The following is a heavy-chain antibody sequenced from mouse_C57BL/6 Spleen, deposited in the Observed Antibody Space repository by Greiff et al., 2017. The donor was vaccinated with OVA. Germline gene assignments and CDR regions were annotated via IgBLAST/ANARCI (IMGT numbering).Heavy chain of an antibody. Sequence: VQLKESGPELVKPGASVKIPCKASGYTFTDYNMDWVKQSHGKSLEWIGDINPNNGGTIYNQKFKGKATLTVDKSSSTAYMELRSLTSEDTAVYYCARSRIYYGNPYYAMDDWGQGTSVTVSS. CDR1: GYTFTDYN. J-gene: IGHJ4*01. CDR3: ARSRIYYGNPYYAMDD. V-gene: IGHV1-18*01. CDR2: INPNNGGT. D-gene: IGHD2-1*01.